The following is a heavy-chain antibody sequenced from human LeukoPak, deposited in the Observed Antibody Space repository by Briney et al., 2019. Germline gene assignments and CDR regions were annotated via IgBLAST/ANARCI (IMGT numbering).Heavy chain of an antibody. J-gene: IGHJ4*02. CDR3: ARGRRYSLKTFDY. CDR1: GGSISSGDYY. CDR2: IYYSGST. Sequence: SETLSLTCTVSGGSISSGDYYWSWIRQPPGKGLEWIVYIYYSGSTYYNPSLKSRVTISVDTSKNQLSLKLSSVTAADTAVYYCARGRRYSLKTFDYWGQGTLVTVSS. V-gene: IGHV4-30-4*08. D-gene: IGHD1-1*01.